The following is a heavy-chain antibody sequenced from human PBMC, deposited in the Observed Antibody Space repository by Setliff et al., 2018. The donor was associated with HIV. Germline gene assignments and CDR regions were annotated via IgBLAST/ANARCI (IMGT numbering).Heavy chain of an antibody. V-gene: IGHV3-66*02. J-gene: IGHJ6*03. Sequence: PGGSLRLSCIASGFTVSSNYMSWVRQAPGKGLEWVSVIYSGGSTYYADSVKGRFTISRDNSKNTLYLQMNSLRAEDTAVYYCARDQWGYSYGYYYYYYMDVWGKGTTVTVSS. CDR2: IYSGGST. CDR3: ARDQWGYSYGYYYYYYMDV. CDR1: GFTVSSNY. D-gene: IGHD5-18*01.